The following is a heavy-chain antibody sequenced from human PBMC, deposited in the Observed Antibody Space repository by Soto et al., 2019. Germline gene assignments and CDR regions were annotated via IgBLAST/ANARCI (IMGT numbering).Heavy chain of an antibody. CDR2: VKSKNHGGTN. V-gene: IGHV3-15*07. J-gene: IGHJ4*01. Sequence: PGGSLRLSCAASGFTFSNAWINWVRQAPGKGLEWVGRVKSKNHGGTNNLAEHVKGRIAISRDDSNNIVYLQISSLKIEDTAVYFCVTDSCSSITIVLFFYCGHGTLFTVSS. CDR1: GFTFSNAW. D-gene: IGHD2-2*01. CDR3: VTDSCSSITIVLFFY.